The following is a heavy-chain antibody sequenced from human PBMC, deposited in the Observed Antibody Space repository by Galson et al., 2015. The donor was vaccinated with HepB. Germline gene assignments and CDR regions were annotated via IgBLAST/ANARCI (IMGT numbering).Heavy chain of an antibody. V-gene: IGHV4-59*01. CDR2: IYHSGTT. D-gene: IGHD2-2*01. J-gene: IGHJ3*02. CDR1: GGSMSSYY. Sequence: ETLSLTCAVSGGSMSSYYWNWIRQPPGKGLEWIASIYHSGTTNYNPSLKSPVTISVDTSKNQFSLKLSSVTAADAAVYYCARVRCSSTSCAAKDAFDIWGQGTMVTVSS. CDR3: ARVRCSSTSCAAKDAFDI.